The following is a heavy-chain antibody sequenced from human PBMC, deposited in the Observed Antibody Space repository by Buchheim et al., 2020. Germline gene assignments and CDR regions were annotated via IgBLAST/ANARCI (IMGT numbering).Heavy chain of an antibody. Sequence: EVQLVESGGGLVQPGGSLRLSCAASGFTFSSYSMNWVRQAPGKGLEWVSYISSSSSSTIYYADSVKGRFTISRDNAKNSLYLQMNSLRDEDTAVYYCARGVSNTYYYDSSGTREFDYWGQGTL. CDR2: ISSSSSSTI. J-gene: IGHJ4*02. V-gene: IGHV3-48*02. CDR3: ARGVSNTYYYDSSGTREFDY. CDR1: GFTFSSYS. D-gene: IGHD3-22*01.